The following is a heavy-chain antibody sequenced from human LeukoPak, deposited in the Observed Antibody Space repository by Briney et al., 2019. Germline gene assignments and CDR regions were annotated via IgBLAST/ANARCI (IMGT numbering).Heavy chain of an antibody. V-gene: IGHV5-51*01. Sequence: GESLKISCKGSGYSFTSYWIGWVRQMPGKGLEWMGIIFPDDSDTRYSPSFQGQVTISADKSISTAYLQWSSLKASDTAMYYCAREGRDGFRVIDYWGQGTLVTVSS. CDR2: IFPDDSDT. CDR1: GYSFTSYW. CDR3: AREGRDGFRVIDY. D-gene: IGHD5-24*01. J-gene: IGHJ4*02.